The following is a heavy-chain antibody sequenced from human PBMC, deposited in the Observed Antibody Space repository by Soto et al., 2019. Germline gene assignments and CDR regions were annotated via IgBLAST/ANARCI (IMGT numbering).Heavy chain of an antibody. Sequence: EVQLVESGGGLVQPGGSLRLSCAASGFTFSSYWMHWVRQAPGKGLVWVSRINSDGSSTSYADSVQGRFNISRDNAKNTLYMPMNSLRAEEPAVYYCVRTSLVVAAATREDYWGQGTLVTVSS. D-gene: IGHD2-15*01. J-gene: IGHJ4*02. CDR3: VRTSLVVAAATREDY. V-gene: IGHV3-74*01. CDR2: INSDGSST. CDR1: GFTFSSYW.